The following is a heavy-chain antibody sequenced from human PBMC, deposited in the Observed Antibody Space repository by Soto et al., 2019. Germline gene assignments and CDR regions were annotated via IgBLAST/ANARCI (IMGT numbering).Heavy chain of an antibody. CDR1: GGSISSYY. Sequence: SETLSLTCTVSGGSISSYYWSWIRQPPGKGLEWIGYIYYSGSTNYNPSLKSRVTISVDTSKNQFSLKLSSVTAADTAVYYCARDGGIAVAGTNPSYYYYYGMDVWGQGTTVTVSS. D-gene: IGHD6-19*01. J-gene: IGHJ6*02. V-gene: IGHV4-59*01. CDR2: IYYSGST. CDR3: ARDGGIAVAGTNPSYYYYYGMDV.